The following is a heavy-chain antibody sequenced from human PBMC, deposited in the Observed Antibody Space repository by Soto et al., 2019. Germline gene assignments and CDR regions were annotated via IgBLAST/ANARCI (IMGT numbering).Heavy chain of an antibody. CDR1: GFTFSSYA. Sequence: EVQLLESGGGLVQPGGSLRLSCAASGFTFSSYAMTWVRQAPGKGLEWVSGISGSGHSTYYADSVKGRFTISRDNSKNTLYLQMNSLRAEDTAVYYCAKGPGGRYFDWSVFDSWGQGTLVTVSS. CDR3: AKGPGGRYFDWSVFDS. CDR2: ISGSGHST. V-gene: IGHV3-23*01. J-gene: IGHJ4*02. D-gene: IGHD3-9*01.